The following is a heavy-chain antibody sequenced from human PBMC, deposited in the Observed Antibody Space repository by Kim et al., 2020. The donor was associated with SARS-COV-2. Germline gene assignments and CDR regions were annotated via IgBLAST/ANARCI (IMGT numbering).Heavy chain of an antibody. CDR1: GFTFGDYA. CDR3: TSTNYYDSSGYSNFDY. V-gene: IGHV3-49*04. Sequence: GGSLRLSCTASGFTFGDYAMSWVRQAPGKGLEWVGFIRSKAYGGTTEYAASVKGRFTISRDDSKSIAYLQMNSLKTEDTAVYYCTSTNYYDSSGYSNFDYWGQGTLVTVSS. J-gene: IGHJ4*02. CDR2: IRSKAYGGTT. D-gene: IGHD3-22*01.